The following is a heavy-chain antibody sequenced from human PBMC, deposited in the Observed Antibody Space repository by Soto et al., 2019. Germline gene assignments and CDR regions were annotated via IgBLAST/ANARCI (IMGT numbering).Heavy chain of an antibody. CDR2: IKEDGSEK. Sequence: EVQLVESGGGLVQPGGSLRVSCAASGFTFSNYWMGWVRQAPGKGLEWVANIKEDGSEKYNVDSVKGRFTVSRDNAKNSLYLQMNSLRAEDTAVYYCSSGTSVTTSDYWGQGTLVTVSS. J-gene: IGHJ4*02. V-gene: IGHV3-7*03. D-gene: IGHD4-4*01. CDR3: SSGTSVTTSDY. CDR1: GFTFSNYW.